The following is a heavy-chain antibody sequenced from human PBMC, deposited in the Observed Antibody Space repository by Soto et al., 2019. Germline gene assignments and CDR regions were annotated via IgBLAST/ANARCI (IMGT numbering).Heavy chain of an antibody. CDR3: APLSVGQAQFDP. CDR2: IYYSGST. CDR1: GGSISSGDYY. D-gene: IGHD1-26*01. J-gene: IGHJ5*02. V-gene: IGHV4-30-4*01. Sequence: TLSLTCTVSGGSISSGDYYWSWIRQPPGKGLEWIGYIYYSGSTYYNPSLKSRVTISVDTSKNQFSLKLSSVTAADTAVYYCAPLSVGQAQFDPWGQGTLVTVSS.